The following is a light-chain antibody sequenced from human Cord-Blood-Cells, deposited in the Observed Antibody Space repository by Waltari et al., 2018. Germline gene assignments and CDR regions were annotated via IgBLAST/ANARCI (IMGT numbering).Light chain of an antibody. Sequence: QSVLTQPPSASGTPGQRVTIPCSGSSSNIGSNTVHWYQQLPGTAPKLLIYSNNQRPSGVPDRFSGSKSGTSASLAISGLQSEDEADYYCAAWDDSLNGPNWVFGGGTKLTVL. J-gene: IGLJ3*02. V-gene: IGLV1-44*01. CDR2: SNN. CDR1: SSNIGSNT. CDR3: AAWDDSLNGPNWV.